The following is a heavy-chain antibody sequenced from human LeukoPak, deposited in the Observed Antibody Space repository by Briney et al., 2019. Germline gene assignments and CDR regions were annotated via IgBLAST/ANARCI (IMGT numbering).Heavy chain of an antibody. CDR3: ARDPRYSSTSLYYYYYYMDV. J-gene: IGHJ6*03. CDR2: ISSSSSTI. V-gene: IGHV3-48*01. CDR1: GFTFSNHG. Sequence: GGSLRLSCAASGFTFSNHGMNWVRQAPGKGLEWVSYISSSSSTIYYADSVKGRFTISRNNAKNSLYLQMNSLRAEDTAVYYCARDPRYSSTSLYYYYYYMDVWGKGITVTVSS. D-gene: IGHD2-2*01.